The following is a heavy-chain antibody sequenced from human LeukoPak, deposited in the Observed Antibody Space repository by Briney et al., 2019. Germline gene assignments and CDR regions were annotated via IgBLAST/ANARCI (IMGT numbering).Heavy chain of an antibody. V-gene: IGHV4-59*08. J-gene: IGHJ3*02. CDR2: IYYSGST. CDR1: GGSISSYY. CDR3: ARFLGSAFDI. Sequence: SETLSLTCTVSGGSISSYYWSWLRQPPGKGLEWIGYIYYSGSTNYNPSLKSRVTISVDTSKNQFSLKLSSVTAADTAVYYCARFLGSAFDIWGQGTMVTVSS. D-gene: IGHD1-26*01.